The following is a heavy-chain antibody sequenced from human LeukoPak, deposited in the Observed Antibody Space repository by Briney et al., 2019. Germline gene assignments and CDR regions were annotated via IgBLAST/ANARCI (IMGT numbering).Heavy chain of an antibody. D-gene: IGHD3-22*01. CDR3: ARGRAIENYDSSGYYFDY. Sequence: SETLSLTCAVYGGSFSGYYWSWIRQPPGKGLEWIGEINHSGSTNYNPSLKSRVTISVDTSKNQFSLKLSSVTAADTAVYYCARGRAIENYDSSGYYFDYWGQGTLVTVSS. V-gene: IGHV4-34*01. J-gene: IGHJ4*02. CDR2: INHSGST. CDR1: GGSFSGYY.